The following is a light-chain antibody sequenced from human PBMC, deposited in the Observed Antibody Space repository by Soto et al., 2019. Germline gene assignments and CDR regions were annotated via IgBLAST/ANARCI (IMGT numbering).Light chain of an antibody. CDR1: QGISNY. Sequence: DIQMTQSPYSLSASVGDRVTITCWASQGISNYLAWYQQKPGKIPEVLIYAASTLHSGVPSRFGGSGSGTEFTLTIDNVQPVDVAAYYCQNYFSAPETIGQGTKVEIK. V-gene: IGKV1-27*01. J-gene: IGKJ1*01. CDR3: QNYFSAPET. CDR2: AAS.